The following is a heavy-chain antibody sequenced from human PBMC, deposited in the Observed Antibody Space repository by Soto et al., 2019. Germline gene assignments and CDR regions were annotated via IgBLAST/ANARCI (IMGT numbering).Heavy chain of an antibody. CDR3: ARNLYGRAFDI. V-gene: IGHV1-18*04. Sequence: QAQLEQSGPEVKRPGASLKVSCKASVYTFTSYYISWVRQAPGQGLEWIGWINAFDDDTNYSQKFQDRVTMTAHRSTDTAYLDLRSLGSDDTAIYYCARNLYGRAFDIWGQGTMVTVSS. D-gene: IGHD2-8*01. J-gene: IGHJ3*02. CDR1: VYTFTSYY. CDR2: INAFDDDT.